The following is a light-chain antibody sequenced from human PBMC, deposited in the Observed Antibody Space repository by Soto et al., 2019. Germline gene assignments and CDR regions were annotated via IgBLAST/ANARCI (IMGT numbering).Light chain of an antibody. CDR2: DVS. CDR1: SSDVGAYNY. CDR3: SSYTSATTYV. Sequence: QSALTQPASVSGSPGQSITISCTGTSSDVGAYNYDSWYQQYPGEAPKVIIYDVSHRPAGVSNRFSGSKSGNTASLTISGLRAQDEADYYCSSYTSATTYVFGTGTKGTVL. J-gene: IGLJ1*01. V-gene: IGLV2-14*01.